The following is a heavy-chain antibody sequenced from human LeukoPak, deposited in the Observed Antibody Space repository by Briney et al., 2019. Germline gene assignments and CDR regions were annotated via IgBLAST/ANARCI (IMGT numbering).Heavy chain of an antibody. CDR1: GFTFSSYS. CDR3: ARVEEAYGSGRRENYYYYYMDV. D-gene: IGHD3-10*01. Sequence: SGGSLRLSCAASGFTFSSYSMNWVRQAPGKGLEWVAAISTTSGNIYYADSVKGRFTISRENAKNSLYLQMNSLRAGDTAVYYCARVEEAYGSGRRENYYYYYMDVWGKGTTVTISS. V-gene: IGHV3-21*04. J-gene: IGHJ6*03. CDR2: ISTTSGNI.